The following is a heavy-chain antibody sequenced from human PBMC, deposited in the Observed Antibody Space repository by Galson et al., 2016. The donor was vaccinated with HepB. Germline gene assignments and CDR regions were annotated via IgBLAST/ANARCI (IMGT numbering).Heavy chain of an antibody. V-gene: IGHV4-4*02. CDR1: GASISSGNW. D-gene: IGHD2-2*01. CDR3: ARDLGVCSSSSCYFGF. Sequence: ETLSLTCAVSGASISSGNWWTWVRQPPGKGLEWIGEIYHSESTNYNPSLKSRVTLSVDKSKNQFSLNLSSVTAADTAVYYCARDLGVCSSSSCYFGFWGQGTLVTVSS. CDR2: IYHSEST. J-gene: IGHJ4*02.